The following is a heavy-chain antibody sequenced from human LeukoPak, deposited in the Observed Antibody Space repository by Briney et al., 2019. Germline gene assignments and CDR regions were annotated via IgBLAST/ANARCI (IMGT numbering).Heavy chain of an antibody. CDR2: MDPSGSQT. J-gene: IGHJ4*02. CDR3: AVWTSGNY. V-gene: IGHV3-7*01. D-gene: IGHD1-1*01. Sequence: GGSLRLSCAASGFTFSTEAMHWVRQAPGKGLEWVANMDPSGSQTRYVDSVKGRFTISKDDPGTSLYLEMHSLRAKDTAIYYCAVWTSGNYWGQGALVTVSS. CDR1: GFTFSTEA.